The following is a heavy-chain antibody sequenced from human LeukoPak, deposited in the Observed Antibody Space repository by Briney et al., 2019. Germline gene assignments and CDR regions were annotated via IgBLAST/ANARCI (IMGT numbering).Heavy chain of an antibody. D-gene: IGHD1-26*01. J-gene: IGHJ4*02. CDR2: ISPSSSDI. V-gene: IGHV3-48*03. CDR1: GFTPRSYE. Sequence: PGGSLRLSCAVSGFTPRSYEMNWVRQAPGKGLEWVSYISPSSSDIFYADSVKGRFTISRDNAKNSLYLQMNSLRAEDTAVYYCARDLGYYRADYWGQGTLVTVSS. CDR3: ARDLGYYRADY.